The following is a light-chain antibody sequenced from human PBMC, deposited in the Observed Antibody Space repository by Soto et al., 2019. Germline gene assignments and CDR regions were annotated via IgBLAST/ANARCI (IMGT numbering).Light chain of an antibody. J-gene: IGLJ3*02. CDR2: EVT. V-gene: IGLV2-14*01. CDR3: MIWHSSAWV. Sequence: QSVLTQPASVSGSPGQSITISCTGTSGDIGGYNYVSWYQQHPGKAPKLLISEVTNRPSGVSNRFSGSKSGNTASLTISGLQAEDEADYYCMIWHSSAWVFGGGTKLTVL. CDR1: SGDIGGYNY.